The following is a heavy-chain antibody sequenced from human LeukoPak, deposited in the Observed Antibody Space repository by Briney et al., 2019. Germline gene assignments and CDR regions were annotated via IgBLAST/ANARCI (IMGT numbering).Heavy chain of an antibody. CDR3: AKDRAAGFGRDVFDI. CDR2: INSDGSST. D-gene: IGHD3-10*01. CDR1: GFSFSSYW. J-gene: IGHJ3*02. Sequence: GGSLRLSCAASGFSFSSYWMHWVRQAPGKGLGWVSRINSDGSSTSYADSVKGRFTISRDNAKNSLYLQMSSLRAEDTAFYYCAKDRAAGFGRDVFDIWGQGTMVTVSS. V-gene: IGHV3-74*01.